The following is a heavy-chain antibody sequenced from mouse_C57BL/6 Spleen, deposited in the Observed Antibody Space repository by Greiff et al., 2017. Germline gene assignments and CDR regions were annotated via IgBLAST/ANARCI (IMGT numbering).Heavy chain of an antibody. D-gene: IGHD1-1*01. CDR3: ARSTVVDSMDY. V-gene: IGHV1-80*01. J-gene: IGHJ4*01. Sequence: QVQLQQSGAELVKPGASVKISCKASGYAFSSYWMNWVKQRPGKGLEWIGKIYPGGGDTNYNGKFKGKATLTADKSSSTAYMQLSSLTSEDSAVYFCARSTVVDSMDYWGQGTSVTVSS. CDR2: IYPGGGDT. CDR1: GYAFSSYW.